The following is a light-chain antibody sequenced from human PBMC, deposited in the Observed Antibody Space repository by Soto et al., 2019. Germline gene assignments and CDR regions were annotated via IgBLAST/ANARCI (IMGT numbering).Light chain of an antibody. J-gene: IGKJ1*01. CDR2: DAS. V-gene: IGKV3-11*01. Sequence: EIVLTQSPGTLSLSPGERATLSCRASQSLSSDLAWYQQKPGQAPRLLIYDASNRATGIPARFSGSGSGTDFTLTISSLGPEDFAVFYCQQRSSWPLTFGQGTKVEIK. CDR1: QSLSSD. CDR3: QQRSSWPLT.